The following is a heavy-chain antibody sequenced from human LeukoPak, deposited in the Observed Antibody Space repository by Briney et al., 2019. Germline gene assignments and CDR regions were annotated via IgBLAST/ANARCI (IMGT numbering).Heavy chain of an antibody. V-gene: IGHV4-39*01. Sequence: SETLSLTCTVSGGSISSSSDYWGWIRQPPGKGLEWIGSIYYSGSTYYNPSLKSRVTISVDTSKNQFSLKLSSVTAADTAVYYCARHVINGGNMDVWGKGTTVTVSS. CDR3: ARHVINGGNMDV. CDR2: IYYSGST. CDR1: GGSISSSSDY. D-gene: IGHD2-15*01. J-gene: IGHJ6*03.